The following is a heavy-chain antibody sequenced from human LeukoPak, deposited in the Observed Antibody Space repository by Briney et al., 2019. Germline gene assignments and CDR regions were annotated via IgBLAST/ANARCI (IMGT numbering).Heavy chain of an antibody. D-gene: IGHD2-15*01. Sequence: SETLSLTCAVYGESFSAYFWNRIRQAPGKPLEYIGEINHRGSSHYNPSLKTRVTLSVDTSKKQFSLKLTSVTAADTAVYFCARGSSFDGYCSAGACDAGYYDSWGQGTPVTVSS. CDR3: ARGSSFDGYCSAGACDAGYYDS. V-gene: IGHV4-34*01. J-gene: IGHJ4*02. CDR1: GESFSAYF. CDR2: INHRGSS.